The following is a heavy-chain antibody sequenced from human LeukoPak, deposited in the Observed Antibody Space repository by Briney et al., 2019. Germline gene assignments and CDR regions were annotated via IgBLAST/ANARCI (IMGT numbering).Heavy chain of an antibody. V-gene: IGHV4-4*07. D-gene: IGHD3-9*01. Sequence: SETLSLTCIMSGGSINNYYWSWIRQPAGKGPEWIGRFYASGTTYYNPALNSRAAVSMDMSKSHFSLKLTSVAAADTAVYYCARSALSGFDIWGQGTMVTVSS. CDR3: ARSALSGFDI. J-gene: IGHJ3*02. CDR1: GGSINNYY. CDR2: FYASGTT.